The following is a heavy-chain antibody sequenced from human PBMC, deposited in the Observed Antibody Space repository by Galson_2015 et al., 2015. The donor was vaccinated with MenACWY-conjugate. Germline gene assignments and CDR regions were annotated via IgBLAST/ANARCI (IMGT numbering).Heavy chain of an antibody. CDR3: ARDYMLTTNYYYGMDV. D-gene: IGHD3-16*01. CDR2: ISYDGSNK. CDR1: GFTFSSYA. V-gene: IGHV3-30*04. Sequence: SLRLSCAASGFTFSSYAMHWVRQAPGKGLEWVAVISYDGSNKYYADSVKGRFTISRDNSKNTLYLQMNSLRAEDTAVYYCARDYMLTTNYYYGMDVWGQGTTVTVSS. J-gene: IGHJ6*02.